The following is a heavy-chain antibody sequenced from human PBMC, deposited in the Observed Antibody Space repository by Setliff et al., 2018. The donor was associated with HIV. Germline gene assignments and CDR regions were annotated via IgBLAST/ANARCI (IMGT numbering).Heavy chain of an antibody. CDR1: GFTFSTYS. J-gene: IGHJ6*03. V-gene: IGHV3-48*01. D-gene: IGHD3-3*01. CDR2: ISVSSSRTI. Sequence: GGSLRLSCAASGFTFSTYSMNWVRQAPGKGLEWVSYISVSSSRTIYYADSVKGRFTISRDDAKNSLYLQMNSLRAEDTAVYYCARPPLESQYYNYYMDVWGKGTTVTVSS. CDR3: ARPPLESQYYNYYMDV.